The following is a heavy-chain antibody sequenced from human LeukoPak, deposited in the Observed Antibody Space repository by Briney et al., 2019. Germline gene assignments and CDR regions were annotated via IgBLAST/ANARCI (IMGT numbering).Heavy chain of an antibody. D-gene: IGHD5-12*01. CDR2: IYYSGST. Sequence: ASETLSLTCTVSGDSISSGSYYWGWIRKPPGKGLEWIGYIYYSGSTNYNPSLKSRVTISVDTSKNQFSLKLSSVTAADTAVYYCARGRGYSGYDLGYWGQGTLVTVSS. CDR3: ARGRGYSGYDLGY. V-gene: IGHV4-61*01. J-gene: IGHJ4*02. CDR1: GDSISSGSYY.